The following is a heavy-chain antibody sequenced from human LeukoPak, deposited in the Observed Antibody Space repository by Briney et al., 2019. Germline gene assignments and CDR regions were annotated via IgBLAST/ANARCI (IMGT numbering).Heavy chain of an antibody. J-gene: IGHJ4*02. CDR3: AKDYIPYDIVVVPAADY. V-gene: IGHV3-30*02. Sequence: GSLRLSCSASGFTFSSYGMYWVRQAPGKGLEWVAFIRYDGSNKYYADSVKGRFTISRDNSKNTLYLQMNSLRAEDTAVYYCAKDYIPYDIVVVPAADYWGQGTLVTVSS. D-gene: IGHD2-2*01. CDR1: GFTFSSYG. CDR2: IRYDGSNK.